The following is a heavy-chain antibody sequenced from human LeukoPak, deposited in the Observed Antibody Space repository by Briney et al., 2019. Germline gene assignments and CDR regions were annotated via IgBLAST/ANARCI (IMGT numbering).Heavy chain of an antibody. D-gene: IGHD6-13*01. CDR1: GFTFSSYE. J-gene: IGHJ4*02. CDR3: ARDGGGSSSWYASFDY. Sequence: GGSLRLSCAASGFTFSSYEMNWVRQAPGKGLEWVSYISSSGSTIYYADSVKGRFTISRDNAKNSLYLQMNSLRAEDTAVYYCARDGGGSSSWYASFDYWGQGTLVTVSS. CDR2: ISSSGSTI. V-gene: IGHV3-48*03.